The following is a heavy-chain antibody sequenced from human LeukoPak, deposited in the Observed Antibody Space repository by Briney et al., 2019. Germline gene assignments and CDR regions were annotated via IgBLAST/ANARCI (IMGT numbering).Heavy chain of an antibody. J-gene: IGHJ4*02. D-gene: IGHD6-13*01. CDR1: GGSISSYY. CDR3: ARHRQGGIYSSSWYGFDY. CDR2: IYTSGST. V-gene: IGHV4-4*07. Sequence: SETLSLTCTVSGGSISSYYWSWIRQPAGKGLEWIGRIYTSGSTNYNPSLKSRVTMSVDTSKNQFSLKLSSVTAADTAVYYCARHRQGGIYSSSWYGFDYWGQGTLVTVSS.